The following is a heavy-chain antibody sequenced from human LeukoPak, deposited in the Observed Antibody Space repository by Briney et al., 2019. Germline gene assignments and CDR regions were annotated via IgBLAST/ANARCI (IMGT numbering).Heavy chain of an antibody. CDR2: FSGSGGST. Sequence: GGSLRLSCAASGFTFSSFAMSWVRQAPGKGLEWVSTFSGSGGSTYYADSVKGRFSISRDNSKNTLYLQMNSLRAEDTAAYYCARSGLNRFDYWGQGTLVTVSS. D-gene: IGHD2-15*01. J-gene: IGHJ4*02. CDR3: ARSGLNRFDY. V-gene: IGHV3-23*01. CDR1: GFTFSSFA.